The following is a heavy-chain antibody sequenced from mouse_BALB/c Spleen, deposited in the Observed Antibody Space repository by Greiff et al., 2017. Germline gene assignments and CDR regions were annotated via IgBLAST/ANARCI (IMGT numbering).Heavy chain of an antibody. CDR2: INSNGGST. Sequence: EVKLMESGGGLVQPGGSLKLSCAASGFTFSSYGMSWVRQTPDKRLELVATINSNGGSTYYPDSVKGRFTISRDNAKNTLYLQMSSLKSEDTAMYYCARDPGTYGAMDYWGQGTSVTVSS. J-gene: IGHJ4*01. D-gene: IGHD5-1*01. CDR3: ARDPGTYGAMDY. V-gene: IGHV5-6-3*01. CDR1: GFTFSSYG.